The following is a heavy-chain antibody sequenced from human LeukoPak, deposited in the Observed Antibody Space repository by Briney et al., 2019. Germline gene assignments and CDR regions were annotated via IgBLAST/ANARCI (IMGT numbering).Heavy chain of an antibody. V-gene: IGHV5-51*01. Sequence: GESLKISCKGSGYSFTSYWIGWVRQMPGKGLEWMGIIYPGDSDTRYSPSFQGQVTISADKSISTAYLQWSSLKASDTAMYYCARHASYDCVWGELSLWCYDYWGQGTLVTVSS. CDR3: ARHASYDCVWGELSLWCYDY. CDR2: IYPGDSDT. CDR1: GYSFTSYW. D-gene: IGHD3-16*02. J-gene: IGHJ4*02.